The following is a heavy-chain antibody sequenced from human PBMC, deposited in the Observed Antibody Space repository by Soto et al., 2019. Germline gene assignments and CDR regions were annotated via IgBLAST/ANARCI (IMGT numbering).Heavy chain of an antibody. CDR1: GFTFSSYW. CDR2: IKQDGSEK. V-gene: IGHV3-7*03. CDR3: ARDLTAIWWLPDY. J-gene: IGHJ4*02. D-gene: IGHD5-12*01. Sequence: EVQLVESGGGLVQPGGSLRLSCAASGFTFSSYWMTWVRQAPGKGLEWVANIKQDGSEKYYVDSVKGRFTISRDNAKNSLYLQMDSLRVEDSAVDYCARDLTAIWWLPDYWGQGTLVTVSS.